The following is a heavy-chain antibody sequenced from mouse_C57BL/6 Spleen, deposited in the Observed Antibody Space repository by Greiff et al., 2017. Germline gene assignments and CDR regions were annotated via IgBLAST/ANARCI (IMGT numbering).Heavy chain of an antibody. CDR2: IHPNSGST. CDR3: ARGTGLYAMDY. J-gene: IGHJ4*01. V-gene: IGHV1-64*01. Sequence: QVHVKQSGAELVKPGASVKLSCKASGYTFTSYWMHWVKQRPGQGLEWIGMIHPNSGSTNYNEKFKSKATLTVDKSSSTAYMQLSSLTSEDSAVYYCARGTGLYAMDYWGQGTSVTVSS. CDR1: GYTFTSYW. D-gene: IGHD4-1*01.